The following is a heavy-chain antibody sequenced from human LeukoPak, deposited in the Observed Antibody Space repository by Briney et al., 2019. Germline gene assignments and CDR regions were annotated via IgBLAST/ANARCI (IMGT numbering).Heavy chain of an antibody. Sequence: SEALPLTCDVSGYSINSGFYWGWIRRPPGKGLEWIASIYHSGSTYYNPSLKSRATISVDASENQFSLKVTSVTAADTAVYYCASRVTVAAAKNFDSWGQGTLVTVSS. D-gene: IGHD2-15*01. J-gene: IGHJ4*02. CDR2: IYHSGST. CDR1: GYSINSGFY. V-gene: IGHV4-38-2*01. CDR3: ASRVTVAAAKNFDS.